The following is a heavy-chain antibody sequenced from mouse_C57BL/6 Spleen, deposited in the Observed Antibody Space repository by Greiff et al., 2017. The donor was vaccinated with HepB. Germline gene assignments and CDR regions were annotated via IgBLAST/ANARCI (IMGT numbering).Heavy chain of an antibody. Sequence: QLQESGAELARPGASVKLSCKASGYTFTSYGISWVKQRTGQGLEWIGEIYPRSGNTYYNEKFKGKATLTADKSSSTAYMELRSLTSEDSAVYFCARRGGAMDYWGQGTSVTVSS. CDR2: IYPRSGNT. J-gene: IGHJ4*01. CDR3: ARRGGAMDY. CDR1: GYTFTSYG. V-gene: IGHV1-81*01.